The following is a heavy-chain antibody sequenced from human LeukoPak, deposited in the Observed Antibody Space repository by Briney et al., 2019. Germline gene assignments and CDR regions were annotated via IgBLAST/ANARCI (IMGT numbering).Heavy chain of an antibody. V-gene: IGHV3-11*01. CDR1: RFTFSDYY. J-gene: IGHJ4*02. Sequence: GGSLRLSCAASRFTFSDYYMSWIRQAPGKGLEWVSYISSSGSTIYYADSVKGRFTISRDNAKNSLYLQMNSLRAEDTAVYYCARPSLHSRSYYEYYFDYWGQGTLVTVSS. D-gene: IGHD1-26*01. CDR2: ISSSGSTI. CDR3: ARPSLHSRSYYEYYFDY.